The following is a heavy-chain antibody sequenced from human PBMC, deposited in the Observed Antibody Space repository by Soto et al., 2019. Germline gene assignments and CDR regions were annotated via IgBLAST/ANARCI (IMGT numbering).Heavy chain of an antibody. CDR2: ISYDGSNK. Sequence: QVPLVESGGGAVQPGRSLRLSCAASGFTFSSYGMHWVRQAPGKGLEWVAVISYDGSNKYYADSVKGRFTISRDNTKNTLYVQMNSLRAEDTAVYYCAKEHMSVAGSTEHYFDYWGQGTLVTVSA. V-gene: IGHV3-30*18. CDR3: AKEHMSVAGSTEHYFDY. CDR1: GFTFSSYG. J-gene: IGHJ4*02. D-gene: IGHD6-19*01.